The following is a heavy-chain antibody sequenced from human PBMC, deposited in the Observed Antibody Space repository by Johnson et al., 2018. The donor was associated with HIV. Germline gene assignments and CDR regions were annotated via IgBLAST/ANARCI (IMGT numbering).Heavy chain of an antibody. D-gene: IGHD3-3*01. CDR1: GFTFSSYG. J-gene: IGHJ3*02. V-gene: IGHV3-30*02. CDR3: ASDFNSGSPDGAFDI. CDR2: IRYDGSNK. Sequence: QVQLVESGGGVVQPGGSLRLSCAASGFTFSSYGMHWVRQAPGKGLEWVAFIRYDGSNKYYADSVKGRFTIFRDNSKNTLYLQMNSLRAEDTAVYYCASDFNSGSPDGAFDIWGQGTIVTVSS.